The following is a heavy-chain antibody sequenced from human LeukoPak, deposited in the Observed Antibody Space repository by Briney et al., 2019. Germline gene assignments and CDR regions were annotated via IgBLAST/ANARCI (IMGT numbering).Heavy chain of an antibody. V-gene: IGHV3-53*01. CDR1: GFTVSSNY. Sequence: GGSLRLSCAASGFTVSSNYMSCVRQAPGKGLEWVSVIYNGGSTYYADSVRGRFTISRDNSKNTLYLQVNTLRAEDTAVYYCARATMADYAWYFDYWGQGTLVTVSS. J-gene: IGHJ4*02. D-gene: IGHD3-16*01. CDR2: IYNGGST. CDR3: ARATMADYAWYFDY.